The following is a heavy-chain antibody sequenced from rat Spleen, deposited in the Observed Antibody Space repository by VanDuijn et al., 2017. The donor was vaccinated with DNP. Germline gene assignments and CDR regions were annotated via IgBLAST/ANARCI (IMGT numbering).Heavy chain of an antibody. D-gene: IGHD1-12*02. J-gene: IGHJ2*01. CDR1: GFSLTSYT. CDR2: MSSGGSI. V-gene: IGHV2-6*01. CDR3: VREGTSMVVGFLDY. Sequence: QVQLKESGPGLVQPSQTLSLTCTVSGFSLTSYTVSWVRQPPGKGLEWIAAMSSGGSIYYNSALKSRLSISRDTSKSQVFLKMNSLQTEDTAMYFCVREGTSMVVGFLDYWGQGVTVTVSS.